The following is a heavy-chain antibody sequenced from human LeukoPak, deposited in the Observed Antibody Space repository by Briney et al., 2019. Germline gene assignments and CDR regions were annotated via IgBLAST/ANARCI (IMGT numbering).Heavy chain of an antibody. CDR2: IYYGGSA. D-gene: IGHD1-26*01. J-gene: IGHJ4*02. V-gene: IGHV4-39*07. CDR3: AREVEVGATSSDY. Sequence: SDTLSLTCTVSGGSITSSGFYWGWIRQPPGKGLEWIGNIYYGGSAYYNPSLKSRVTISVDTSKNQFSLKLSSVTAADTAVYYCAREVEVGATSSDYWGQGTLVTVSS. CDR1: GGSITSSGFY.